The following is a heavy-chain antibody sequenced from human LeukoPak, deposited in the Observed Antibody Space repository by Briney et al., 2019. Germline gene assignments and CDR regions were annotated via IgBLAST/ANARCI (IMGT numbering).Heavy chain of an antibody. CDR3: AREIFGSVSYPAF. CDR2: IWHDGSHK. Sequence: GGSLRLSCAASGFAFNTYAMHWARQAPGQGLEWVALIWHDGSHKFYSNSVRGQFTISRDNSKNTVSLQMKKLRPEDTAVYYCAREIFGSVSYPAFWGQGSLVTVSS. J-gene: IGHJ4*02. D-gene: IGHD3-10*01. V-gene: IGHV3-33*01. CDR1: GFAFNTYA.